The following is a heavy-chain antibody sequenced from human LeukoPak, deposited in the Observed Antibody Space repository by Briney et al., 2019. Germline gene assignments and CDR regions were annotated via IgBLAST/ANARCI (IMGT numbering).Heavy chain of an antibody. D-gene: IGHD3-22*01. CDR2: IYTSGST. Sequence: SETLSLTCTVSGGSISSYYWSWLRQPAGKGLEWIGRIYTSGSTNYNPSLTSRVTMSVDTSKNQFSLKLSSVTAADTAVYYCARGVRYYDSSGYLTSLDAFDIWGQGTMVTVSS. V-gene: IGHV4-4*07. CDR1: GGSISSYY. CDR3: ARGVRYYDSSGYLTSLDAFDI. J-gene: IGHJ3*02.